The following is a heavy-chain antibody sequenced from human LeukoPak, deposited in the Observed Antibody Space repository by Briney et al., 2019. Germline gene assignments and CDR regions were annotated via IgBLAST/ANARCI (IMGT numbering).Heavy chain of an antibody. Sequence: GASVKVSCKASGGTFSSYAISWVRQAPGQGLEWMGGIIPIFGTANYAQKLQGRVTMTTDTSTSTAYMELRSLRSDDTAVYYCAREGGSYFGDDYWGQGTLVTVSS. J-gene: IGHJ4*02. CDR3: AREGGSYFGDDY. V-gene: IGHV1-69*05. CDR2: IIPIFGTA. D-gene: IGHD1-26*01. CDR1: GGTFSSYA.